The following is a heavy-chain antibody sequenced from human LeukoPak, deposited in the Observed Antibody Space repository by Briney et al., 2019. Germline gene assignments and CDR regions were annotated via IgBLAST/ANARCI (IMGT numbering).Heavy chain of an antibody. CDR1: RYTFTGYY. D-gene: IGHD5-24*01. Sequence: ASVKVSCKASRYTFTGYYMHWVRQAPGQGLEWMGWINPNSGGTNYAQKFQGRVTMTRDTSISTAYMELSRLRSDDTAVYYCAIDLKRWLQTGGLKYWGQGTMVTVSS. J-gene: IGHJ3*01. CDR3: AIDLKRWLQTGGLKY. CDR2: INPNSGGT. V-gene: IGHV1-2*02.